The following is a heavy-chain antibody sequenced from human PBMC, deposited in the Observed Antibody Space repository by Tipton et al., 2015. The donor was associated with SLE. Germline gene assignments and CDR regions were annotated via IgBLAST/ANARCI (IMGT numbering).Heavy chain of an antibody. V-gene: IGHV4-28*02. D-gene: IGHD6-19*01. J-gene: IGHJ4*02. Sequence: TLSLTCAVSGYSISSSNWGGWGRQPPGKGLEWIGYIYYSGSIYYNPSLKSRVTMSVGTSKNQFSLKLSSVTAVDTAVYYCARTVYGGWYYFDYWGQGTLVTVSS. CDR3: ARTVYGGWYYFDY. CDR2: IYYSGSI. CDR1: GYSISSSNW.